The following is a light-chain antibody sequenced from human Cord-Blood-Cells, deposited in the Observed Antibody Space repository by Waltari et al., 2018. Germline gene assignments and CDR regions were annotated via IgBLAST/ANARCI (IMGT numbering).Light chain of an antibody. CDR3: NSRDSSGNHLV. CDR2: GKN. CDR1: SLRSYY. V-gene: IGLV3-19*01. Sequence: SSELTQDPAVSVALGQTVRITCQGDSLRSYYASWYQQKPGQAPVLVLYGKNNRPTGVPDRFSGSSTGNTASLTIPWAQAEDEADYYCNSRDSSGNHLVFGGGTKLTVL. J-gene: IGLJ3*02.